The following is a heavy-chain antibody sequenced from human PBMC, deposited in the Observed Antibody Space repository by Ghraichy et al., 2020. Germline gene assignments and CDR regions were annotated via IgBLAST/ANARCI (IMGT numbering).Heavy chain of an antibody. CDR3: ARRSGSWAFDI. J-gene: IGHJ3*02. V-gene: IGHV1-8*01. CDR1: GYTFASYD. CDR2: TNPNSGNT. D-gene: IGHD3-3*01. Sequence: ASVKVSCKASGYTFASYDINWVRQATGQGLEWMGWTNPNSGNTGYAQKFQGRVTMTRNFSITTAYMELSSLRSEDTAVYYCARRSGSWAFDIWGQGTMVTVSS.